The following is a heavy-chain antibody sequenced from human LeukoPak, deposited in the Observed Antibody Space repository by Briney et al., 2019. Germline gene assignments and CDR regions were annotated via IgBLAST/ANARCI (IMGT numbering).Heavy chain of an antibody. CDR3: ARESRGGSGWEPYYYYGMDV. D-gene: IGHD6-19*01. CDR2: ISGSGDST. V-gene: IGHV3-23*01. J-gene: IGHJ6*02. Sequence: PGGSLRLSCAASGFTFSSYAMSWVRQAPRKGLEWVSAISGSGDSTLDADSVKGRFTISRDNSKNTLYLQMNSLRAEDTAVYYCARESRGGSGWEPYYYYGMDVWGQGTTVTVSS. CDR1: GFTFSSYA.